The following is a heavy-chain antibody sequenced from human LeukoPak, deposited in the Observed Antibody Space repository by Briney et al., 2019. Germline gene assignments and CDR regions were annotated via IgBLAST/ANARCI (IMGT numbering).Heavy chain of an antibody. Sequence: GGSLRLSCAASGFTFSSYWVHWVRQAPGKGLVWVSRINSDGSSTSYADSVKGRFTISRDNAKNTLYLQMNSLRAEDTAVYYCARDLLDSSGYSFYYYYGMDVWGQGTTVTVSS. CDR1: GFTFSSYW. V-gene: IGHV3-74*01. D-gene: IGHD3-22*01. CDR3: ARDLLDSSGYSFYYYYGMDV. CDR2: INSDGSST. J-gene: IGHJ6*02.